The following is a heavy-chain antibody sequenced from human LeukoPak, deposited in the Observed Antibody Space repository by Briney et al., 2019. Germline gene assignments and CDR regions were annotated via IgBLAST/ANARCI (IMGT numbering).Heavy chain of an antibody. CDR3: ALERQQLVHRWFDP. Sequence: PSETLSLTCTVSGGSISSGGYYWTWIRQPPGKGLEWIGYMSQSGSTYYNPSLKSRVTISVDTSKSQFSLKLSSVTAADTAVYYCALERQQLVHRWFDPWGQGTLVTVSS. CDR1: GGSISSGGYY. D-gene: IGHD6-13*01. J-gene: IGHJ5*02. CDR2: MSQSGST. V-gene: IGHV4-30-2*01.